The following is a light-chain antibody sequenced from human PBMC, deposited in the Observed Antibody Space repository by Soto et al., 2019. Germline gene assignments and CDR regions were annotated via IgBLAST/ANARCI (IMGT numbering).Light chain of an antibody. CDR3: QQYGRSPPFT. CDR2: GAS. CDR1: QTVSSRY. J-gene: IGKJ2*01. Sequence: EIVLTQSPGTLSLSPGERATLSCRASQTVSSRYLAWYQQKPGQAPRLLMYGASNRATGIPDRFSGSGSGTDFTLTFSRLEPEDFAVYFCQQYGRSPPFTFGQGTKVEIK. V-gene: IGKV3-20*01.